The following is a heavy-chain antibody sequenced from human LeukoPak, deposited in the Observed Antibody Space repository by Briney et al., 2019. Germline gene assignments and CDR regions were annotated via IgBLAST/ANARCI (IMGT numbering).Heavy chain of an antibody. CDR1: GFTFSNAW. D-gene: IGHD6-19*01. CDR2: VKSHTNGGTS. J-gene: IGHJ4*01. V-gene: IGHV3-15*07. Sequence: GGSLRLPCVASGFTFSNAWMTWVRQSPGMGLEWVGRVKSHTNGGTSGYAAPVKGRFTISREDSKNTLYLQMNSLKPEDTAMYYCTTHSVTVSGTHFWGQGALVTVSS. CDR3: TTHSVTVSGTHF.